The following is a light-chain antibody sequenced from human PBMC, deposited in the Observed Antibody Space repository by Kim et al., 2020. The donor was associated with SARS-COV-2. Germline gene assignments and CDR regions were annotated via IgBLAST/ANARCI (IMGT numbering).Light chain of an antibody. CDR1: SLRTYY. CDR3: NSRDSRGNHLYV. V-gene: IGLV3-19*01. J-gene: IGLJ1*01. Sequence: SSELTQDPAVSVALGQTVRITCQGDSLRTYYANWYQQKPGQAPLVVIYGKNNRPSGIPDRFSGSNSGNTASLTITGAQAEDEADYYCNSRDSRGNHLYVF. CDR2: GKN.